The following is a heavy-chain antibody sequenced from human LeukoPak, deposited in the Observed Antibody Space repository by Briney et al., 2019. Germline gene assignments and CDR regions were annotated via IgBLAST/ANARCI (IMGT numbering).Heavy chain of an antibody. D-gene: IGHD3-22*01. J-gene: IGHJ5*02. CDR1: GFTVSSNY. CDR2: IYSRSST. V-gene: IGHV3-66*03. Sequence: GGSLRLSCAASGFTVSSNYMRWARQAPGKGLEWVSSIYSRSSTSYVHSVKGRFTISRDNSKNTLFLQMNSLRVEDTAVYYCARDYYGPWGQGTLVTVSS. CDR3: ARDYYGP.